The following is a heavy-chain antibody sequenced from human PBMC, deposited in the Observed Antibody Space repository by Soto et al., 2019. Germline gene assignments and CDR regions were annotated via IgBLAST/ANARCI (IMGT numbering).Heavy chain of an antibody. CDR2: INVGNGNT. CDR3: AREGAHYAPFDL. CDR1: GYTFTDFA. V-gene: IGHV1-3*01. Sequence: QAQLVQSGAEAKQPGASVRVSCKASGYTFTDFALHWVRQAPGQGLVWMGWINVGNGNTGYSRKFQGRFTKDRDMAATTAYIEVTSLTSEDTAIYYCAREGAHYAPFDLWGQGTLVTVSS. D-gene: IGHD3-16*01. J-gene: IGHJ4*02.